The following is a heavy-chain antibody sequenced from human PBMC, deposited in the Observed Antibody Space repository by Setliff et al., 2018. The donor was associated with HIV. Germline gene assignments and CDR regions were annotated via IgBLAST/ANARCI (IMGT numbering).Heavy chain of an antibody. CDR2: VHTSGRT. D-gene: IGHD3-10*01. CDR3: AAKPMIRGRPFAF. J-gene: IGHJ4*02. CDR1: GVSINTGTYYTYY. V-gene: IGHV4-61*09. Sequence: SETLSLTCAVSGVSINTGTYYTYYWTWIRQPAGKGLEWIGHVHTSGRTTYNPSLRSRVNISLDLSKNQFSLRLTGLSGADTATYFCAAKPMIRGRPFAFWGQPTLVTVSS.